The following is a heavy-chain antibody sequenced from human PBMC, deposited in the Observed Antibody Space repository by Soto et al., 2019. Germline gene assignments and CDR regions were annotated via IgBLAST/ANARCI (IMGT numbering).Heavy chain of an antibody. D-gene: IGHD2-2*02. CDR2: ISAYNGNT. J-gene: IGHJ6*02. CDR3: ARDEGCSSTSCHTFLYYYYGMDV. V-gene: IGHV1-18*01. Sequence: QVQLVQSGAEVKKPGASVKVSCKASGYTFTSYGISCVRQAPGQGLEWMGWISAYNGNTNYAQKLQGRVTMTTDTPTSTADMQLRSLGSDDTAVYYCARDEGCSSTSCHTFLYYYYGMDVWGHGTTVTVSS. CDR1: GYTFTSYG.